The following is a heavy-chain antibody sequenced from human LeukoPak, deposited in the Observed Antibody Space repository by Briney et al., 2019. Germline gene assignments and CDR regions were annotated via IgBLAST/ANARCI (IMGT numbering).Heavy chain of an antibody. CDR3: ARDQVTMIVVAIYDY. CDR1: GFTFSSYS. J-gene: IGHJ4*02. Sequence: GGSLRLSCAASGFTFSSYSMNWVRRAPGKGLEWVSSISSSSSYIYYADSVKGRFTISRDNAKNSLYLQMNSLRAEDTAVYYCARDQVTMIVVAIYDYWGQGTLVTVSS. CDR2: ISSSSSYI. V-gene: IGHV3-21*01. D-gene: IGHD3-22*01.